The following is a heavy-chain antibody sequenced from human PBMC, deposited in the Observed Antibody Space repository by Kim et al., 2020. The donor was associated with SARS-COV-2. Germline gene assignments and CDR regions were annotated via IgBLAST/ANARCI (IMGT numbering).Heavy chain of an antibody. V-gene: IGHV3-48*02. J-gene: IGHJ4*02. Sequence: GGSLRLSCAASGFTFSSYSMNWVRQAPGKGLEWVSYISSSSTIYYADSVKGRFTISRDNAKNSLYLQMNGLRDEDTTVYYCARVSVVITGGDYWGQGTLVTVSS. CDR1: GFTFSSYS. CDR2: ISSSSTI. D-gene: IGHD3-22*01. CDR3: ARVSVVITGGDY.